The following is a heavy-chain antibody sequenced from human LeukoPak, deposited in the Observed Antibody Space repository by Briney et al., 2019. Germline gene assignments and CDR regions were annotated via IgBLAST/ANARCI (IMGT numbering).Heavy chain of an antibody. CDR3: ASLPTGRYYYYYMDV. CDR2: IYTSGST. V-gene: IGHV4-4*07. D-gene: IGHD3-9*01. Sequence: SETLSLTCTVSGGSISSYYWSWIRQPAGKGLEWIGRIYTSGSTNYNPSLKSRVTMSVDTSKNQFFLKLSSVTAADTAVYYCASLPTGRYYYYYMDVWGKGTTVTVSS. CDR1: GGSISSYY. J-gene: IGHJ6*03.